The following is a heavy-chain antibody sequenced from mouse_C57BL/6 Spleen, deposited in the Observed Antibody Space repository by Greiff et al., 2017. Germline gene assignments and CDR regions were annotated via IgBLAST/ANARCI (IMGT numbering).Heavy chain of an antibody. D-gene: IGHD1-1*01. Sequence: EVQLQESGPGLVKPSQSLSLTCSVTGYSITSGYYWNWIRQFPGNKLEWMGYISYDGSNNYNPSLKNRISITRDTSKNQFFLKLNSVTTEDTATYYCARAGYGSHYFDYWGQGTTLTVSS. V-gene: IGHV3-6*01. J-gene: IGHJ2*01. CDR2: ISYDGSN. CDR1: GYSITSGYY. CDR3: ARAGYGSHYFDY.